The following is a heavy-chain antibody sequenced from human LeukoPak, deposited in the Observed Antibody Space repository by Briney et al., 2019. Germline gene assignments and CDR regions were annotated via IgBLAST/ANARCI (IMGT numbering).Heavy chain of an antibody. D-gene: IGHD4-4*01. J-gene: IGHJ5*02. CDR3: ARGHTVTTGSYNWFDP. V-gene: IGHV4-34*01. CDR2: INHSGST. Sequence: SEALSLTCAVYGGSFSGYYWSWIRQPPGKGLEWIGEINHSGSTNYNPSLKSRVTISVDTSKNQFSLKLSSVTAADTAVYYCARGHTVTTGSYNWFDPWGQGTLVTVSS. CDR1: GGSFSGYY.